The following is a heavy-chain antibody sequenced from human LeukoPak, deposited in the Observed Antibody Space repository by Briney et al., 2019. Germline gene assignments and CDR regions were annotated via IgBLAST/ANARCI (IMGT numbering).Heavy chain of an antibody. CDR3: AREPTAAGYVGY. CDR1: GFTFSTYA. Sequence: GGSLRLSCAASGFTFSTYAMSWVRQAPGKGLEWVSAISGSGTRTYYADSVKGRFTVSRDNSKNTLYLQMNSLRAEDTAIYYCAREPTAAGYVGYWGQGTLATVSS. D-gene: IGHD3-16*01. CDR2: ISGSGTRT. V-gene: IGHV3-23*01. J-gene: IGHJ4*02.